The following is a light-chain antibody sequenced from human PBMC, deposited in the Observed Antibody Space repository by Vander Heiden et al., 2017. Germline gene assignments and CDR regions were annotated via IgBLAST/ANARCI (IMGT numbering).Light chain of an antibody. CDR3: QQYSTTPFT. CDR1: QSVFYHSNNKNY. V-gene: IGKV4-1*01. Sequence: DIVMNQSPASLAVSLGGRATINCKSSQSVFYHSNNKNYLAWYQQKPGQPPSLLIYWASTRESGVPDRFSGSGSGTDFTLTISSLQAEDVAVYYCQQYSTTPFTFGPGTKVDI. J-gene: IGKJ3*01. CDR2: WAS.